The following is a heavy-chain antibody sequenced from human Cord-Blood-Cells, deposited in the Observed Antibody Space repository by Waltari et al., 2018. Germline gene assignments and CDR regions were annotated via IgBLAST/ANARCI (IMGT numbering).Heavy chain of an antibody. CDR1: GDSVCSNSAS. CDR2: TYYWSKWYN. V-gene: IGHV6-1*01. CDR3: ARGSDSSGYVFNY. J-gene: IGHJ4*02. Sequence: QVLLQQSGPGLVKRSPTLSPTCAISGDSVCSNSASWNWIRQAPSRSLEWLGRTYYWSKWYNDYAVSVKSRITINPETSKNQFSLQLNSVTPEDTAVYYCARGSDSSGYVFNYWGQGTLVTVSS. D-gene: IGHD3-22*01.